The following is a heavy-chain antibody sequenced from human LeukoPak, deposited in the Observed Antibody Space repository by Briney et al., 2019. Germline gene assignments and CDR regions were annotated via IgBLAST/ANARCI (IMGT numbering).Heavy chain of an antibody. V-gene: IGHV3-30*03. CDR1: GFTFSSYW. J-gene: IGHJ2*01. CDR2: ISYDGSNK. CDR3: ARDPLRYDSSGYYDWYFDL. D-gene: IGHD3-22*01. Sequence: GGSLRLSCAASGFTFSSYWMSWVCQAPGKGLEWVAVISYDGSNKYYADSVKGRFTISRDNSKNTLYLQMNSLRAEDTAVYYCARDPLRYDSSGYYDWYFDLWGRGTLVTVSS.